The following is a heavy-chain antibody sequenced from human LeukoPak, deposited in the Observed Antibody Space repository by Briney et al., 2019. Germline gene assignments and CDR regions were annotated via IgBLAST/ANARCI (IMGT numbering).Heavy chain of an antibody. J-gene: IGHJ4*02. V-gene: IGHV4-4*07. CDR1: GGSISNFY. CDR3: ARDGLDYSGSGSYLDY. CDR2: IYTSGAT. Sequence: PSETLSLTCTVSGGSISNFYWSWIRQPAGKGPEWIGRIYTSGATNYNPSLKSRITMSIDTSKNQFSLTLSSVTAADTAVYYCARDGLDYSGSGSYLDYWGQGTLVSVSS. D-gene: IGHD3-10*01.